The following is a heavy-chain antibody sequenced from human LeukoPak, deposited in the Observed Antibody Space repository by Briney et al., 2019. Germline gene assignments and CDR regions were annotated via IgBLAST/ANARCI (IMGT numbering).Heavy chain of an antibody. CDR2: ISGDGGST. CDR3: ARGQWLTNWFDP. Sequence: GGSLRLSCAASGFTFDDYAMHWVRQAPGKGLEWVSFISGDGGSTYYADSVKGRFTISRDNSKNSLYLQMNSLRTEDTALYYCARGQWLTNWFDPWGQGTLVTVSS. J-gene: IGHJ5*02. CDR1: GFTFDDYA. V-gene: IGHV3-43*02. D-gene: IGHD6-19*01.